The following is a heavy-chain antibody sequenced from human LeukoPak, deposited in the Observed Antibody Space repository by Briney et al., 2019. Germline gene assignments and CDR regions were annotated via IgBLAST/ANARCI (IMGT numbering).Heavy chain of an antibody. CDR2: IYYSGST. CDR1: GGSISNGDHY. D-gene: IGHD4-11*01. CDR3: ARVYSNYITDTNYGMDV. Sequence: SETLSLTCTVSGGSISNGDHYWSWIRQHPGKGLEWIGHIYYSGSTYYNPSLKSRGIISVETSKNQFSLKPSSVTAADTAVYYCARVYSNYITDTNYGMDVWGQGTTVTVSS. V-gene: IGHV4-31*03. J-gene: IGHJ6*02.